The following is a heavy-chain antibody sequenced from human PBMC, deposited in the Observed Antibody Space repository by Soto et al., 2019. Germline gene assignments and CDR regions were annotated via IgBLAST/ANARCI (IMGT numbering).Heavy chain of an antibody. CDR3: VREKDFWSGYRHDT. Sequence: PGGALRLSSTASGFYFSHHYMSWVRQAPGGGVARVANIKQDGAEKSYVASVNGRFTISRDNDKKSVTLQMTRLTSEDTAVYYCVREKDFWSGYRHDTRGQG. CDR1: GFYFSHHY. J-gene: IGHJ5*02. CDR2: IKQDGAEK. V-gene: IGHV3-7*01. D-gene: IGHD3-3*01.